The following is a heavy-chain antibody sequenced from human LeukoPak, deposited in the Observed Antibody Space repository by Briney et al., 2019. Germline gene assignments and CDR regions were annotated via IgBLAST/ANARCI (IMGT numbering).Heavy chain of an antibody. CDR3: ARGLLAAAGIDY. CDR1: GFTFSSYG. CDR2: ISYDGSNK. Sequence: SGGSLRLSCAASGFTFSSYGMHWVRQAPGKGLEWVAVISYDGSNKYYADSVKGRFTISRDNAKNSLYLQMNSLRAEDTAVYYCARGLLAAAGIDYWGQGALVTVSS. J-gene: IGHJ4*02. D-gene: IGHD6-13*01. V-gene: IGHV3-30*03.